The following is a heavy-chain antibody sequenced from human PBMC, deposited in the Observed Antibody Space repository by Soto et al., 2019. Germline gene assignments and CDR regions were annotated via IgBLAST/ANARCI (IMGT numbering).Heavy chain of an antibody. CDR2: ISGSGGST. V-gene: IGHV3-23*01. D-gene: IGHD2-8*01. CDR1: GFTFSSYA. J-gene: IGHJ4*02. CDR3: AKDLMRRGIGGDY. Sequence: GGSLRLSCAASGFTFSSYAMSWVRQAPGKGLEWVSAISGSGGSTYYADSVKGRFTISRDNSKNTLYLQMNSLRAEDMAVYYCAKDLMRRGIGGDYWGQGTLVTVSS.